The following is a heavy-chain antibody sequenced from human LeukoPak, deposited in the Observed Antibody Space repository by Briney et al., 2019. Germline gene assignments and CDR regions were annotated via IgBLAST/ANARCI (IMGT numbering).Heavy chain of an antibody. Sequence: PGGPLRLSCAASGFTFSDYYMSWIRQAPGKGLEWVSYISSSGSTIYYADSVKGRFTISRDNAKNSLYLQMNSLRAEDTAVYYCASRLLWFGEFDAFDIWGQGTMVTVSS. CDR2: ISSSGSTI. J-gene: IGHJ3*02. V-gene: IGHV3-11*04. CDR3: ASRLLWFGEFDAFDI. CDR1: GFTFSDYY. D-gene: IGHD3-10*01.